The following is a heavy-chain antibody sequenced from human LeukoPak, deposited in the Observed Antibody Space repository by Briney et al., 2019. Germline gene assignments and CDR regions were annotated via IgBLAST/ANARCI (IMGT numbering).Heavy chain of an antibody. V-gene: IGHV3-48*01. CDR2: ISSSSSMI. J-gene: IGHJ6*03. CDR1: GFTFSRCS. D-gene: IGHD2-15*01. Sequence: PGGSLRLSCAASGFTFSRCSMNWVRQAPGKGLEWVSYISSSSSMIYYADSVKGRFTISRDNAKNSLYLQMNSLRAEDTAVYYCAKNGDRGAYCSGGACYPYYYYYMDVWGKGTTVTISS. CDR3: AKNGDRGAYCSGGACYPYYYYYMDV.